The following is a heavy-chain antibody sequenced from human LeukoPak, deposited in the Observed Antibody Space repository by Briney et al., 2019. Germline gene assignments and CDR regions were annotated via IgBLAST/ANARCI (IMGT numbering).Heavy chain of an antibody. CDR2: IYYSGST. D-gene: IGHD5-18*01. CDR1: GGXITSGGYY. J-gene: IGHJ5*02. CDR3: AKGYSYGTGYNWFDP. V-gene: IGHV4-31*03. Sequence: SQTLSLTCTVSGGXITSGGYYWSWIRQHPGKGLEWIAYIYYSGSTYYNPSLKSRFTISVDTSKNQFSLKLSSVTAADTAVYYCAKGYSYGTGYNWFDPWGQGTLVTVSS.